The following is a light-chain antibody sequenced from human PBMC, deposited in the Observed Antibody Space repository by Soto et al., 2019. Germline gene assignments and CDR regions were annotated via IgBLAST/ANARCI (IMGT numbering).Light chain of an antibody. CDR3: AAWDDILNGWV. V-gene: IGLV1-44*01. CDR2: NND. Sequence: QSVVTQPPSASGTPGQRVTISCSGSKSNIGGNTVNWYQHLPGTAPKLLIYNNDERPSGVPDRFSGSKSGTSASLAISGLQSEDEADYFCAAWDDILNGWVFGGGTKLTVL. J-gene: IGLJ3*02. CDR1: KSNIGGNT.